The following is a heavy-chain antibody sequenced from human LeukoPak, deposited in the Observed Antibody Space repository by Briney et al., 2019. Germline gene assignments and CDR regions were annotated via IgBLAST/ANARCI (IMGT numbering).Heavy chain of an antibody. Sequence: ASETLSLTCTVSGGSISSGSYYWSWIRQPAGKGLEWIGRIYTSGSTNYNPSLKSRVTISVDTSKNQFSLELSSVTAADTALYYCARDYGGWYYFDYWGQGTLVTVSS. V-gene: IGHV4-61*02. CDR3: ARDYGGWYYFDY. CDR1: GGSISSGSYY. D-gene: IGHD6-19*01. J-gene: IGHJ4*02. CDR2: IYTSGST.